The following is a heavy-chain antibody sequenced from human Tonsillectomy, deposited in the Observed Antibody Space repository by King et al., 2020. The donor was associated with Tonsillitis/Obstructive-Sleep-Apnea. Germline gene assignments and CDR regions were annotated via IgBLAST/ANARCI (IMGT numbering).Heavy chain of an antibody. CDR1: GFTFGDYA. CDR2: IRSKAYGGTT. V-gene: IGHV3-49*04. J-gene: IGHJ3*02. Sequence: VQLVESGGGLVQPGRSLRLSCTASGFTFGDYAMSWVRQAPGKGLEWVGFIRSKAYGGTTEYAASVKGRFTISRDDSKSIAYLQMNSLKTEDTAVYYCTRGRLRFLEWLLGPHQDAFDIWGQGTLVTVSS. CDR3: TRGRLRFLEWLLGPHQDAFDI. D-gene: IGHD3-3*01.